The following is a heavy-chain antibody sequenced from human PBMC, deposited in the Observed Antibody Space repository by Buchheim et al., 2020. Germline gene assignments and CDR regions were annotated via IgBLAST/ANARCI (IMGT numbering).Heavy chain of an antibody. V-gene: IGHV3-30*04. J-gene: IGHJ6*02. Sequence: QVQLVESGGGVVQPGRSLRLSCAASGFTFSSYAMHWVRQAPGKGLEWVAVISYDGSNKYYADSEKGRFTISRDNSKNTLYLQMNSLRAEDTAVYYCARDILTGYYNGHYYYYGMDVWGQGTT. CDR2: ISYDGSNK. CDR3: ARDILTGYYNGHYYYYGMDV. D-gene: IGHD3-9*01. CDR1: GFTFSSYA.